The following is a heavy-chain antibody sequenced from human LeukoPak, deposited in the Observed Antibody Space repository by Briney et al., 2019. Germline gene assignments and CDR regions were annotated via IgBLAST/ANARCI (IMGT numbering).Heavy chain of an antibody. CDR1: GFTHDLYA. V-gene: IGHV3-43*02. J-gene: IGHJ4*02. D-gene: IGHD1-7*01. Sequence: PGGSLTLSCAASGFTHDLYAMHWARHPPGKGLEWLSLIGGGCGSTYYADSVNGRFTISRDNSKNSLYLHMNSLRSEDSALYYCAKETPKSGTTCPDSWGGGALVSVCS. CDR2: IGGGCGST. CDR3: AKETPKSGTTCPDS.